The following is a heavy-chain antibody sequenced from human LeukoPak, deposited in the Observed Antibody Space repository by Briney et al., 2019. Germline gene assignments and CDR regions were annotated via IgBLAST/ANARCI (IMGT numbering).Heavy chain of an antibody. CDR2: IKQDGSEK. CDR3: VRGADTGYSSDS. V-gene: IGHV3-7*01. J-gene: IGHJ4*02. D-gene: IGHD3-9*01. CDR1: GFTFISYW. Sequence: GGSLRLSCAASGFTFISYWMSWVRQAPGKGLERVANIKQDGSEKYYVDSVKGRFTISRDNAKNSLYLQMNSLRAEDTAVYYCVRGADTGYSSDSWGQGTLVTVSS.